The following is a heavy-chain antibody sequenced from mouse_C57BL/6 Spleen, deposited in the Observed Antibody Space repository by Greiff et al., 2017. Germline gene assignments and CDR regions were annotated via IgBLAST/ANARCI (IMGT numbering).Heavy chain of an antibody. CDR3: AREEYYYGSSYGAMDY. CDR2: IYPGDGDT. J-gene: IGHJ4*01. D-gene: IGHD1-1*01. Sequence: VQLVESGPELVKPGASVKISCKASGYAFSSSWMNWVKQRPGKGLEWIGRIYPGDGDTNYNGKFKGKATLTADKSSSTAYMQLSSLTSEDSAVYFCAREEYYYGSSYGAMDYWGQGTSVTVSS. CDR1: GYAFSSSW. V-gene: IGHV1-82*01.